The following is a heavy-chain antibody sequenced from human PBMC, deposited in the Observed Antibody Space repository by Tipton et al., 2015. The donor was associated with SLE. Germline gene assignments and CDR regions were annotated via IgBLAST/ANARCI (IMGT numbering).Heavy chain of an antibody. Sequence: TLSLTCTVSGGSVSSGSYCWSWIRQPPGKGLEWIGYIYYSGSTNYNPSLKSRVTISVDTSKNQFSLKLTSVTAADTAVYYCARGIKGSSWYFDFWGQGTLVTVSS. CDR1: GGSVSSGSYC. CDR2: IYYSGST. CDR3: ARGIKGSSWYFDF. V-gene: IGHV4-61*01. D-gene: IGHD6-13*01. J-gene: IGHJ4*02.